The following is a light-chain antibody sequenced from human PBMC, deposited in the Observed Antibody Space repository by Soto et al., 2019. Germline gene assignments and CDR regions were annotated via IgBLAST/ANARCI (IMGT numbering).Light chain of an antibody. V-gene: IGKV3-20*01. Sequence: EFVLTQSPGTLSLSPGERATLSCRASQSLTNSFIAWYQQRPGQAPRLLIYDTSSRASGIPDRFSGSGSGTDFTLTISRLEPEDFAVYYCQQYGSSSTFGQGTRLE. CDR1: QSLTNSF. CDR2: DTS. J-gene: IGKJ5*01. CDR3: QQYGSSST.